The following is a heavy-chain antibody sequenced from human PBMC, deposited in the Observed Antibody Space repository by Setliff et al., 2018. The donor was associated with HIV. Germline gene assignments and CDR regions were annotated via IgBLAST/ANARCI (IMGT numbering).Heavy chain of an antibody. CDR2: INGGNGNT. D-gene: IGHD4-4*01. V-gene: IGHV1-3*01. Sequence: WASVKVSCKASGYTFSTYALHWVRQGPGQSLEWMGWINGGNGNTKYSQKLQGRVTITRGTSANTGYMELSGLRYEDTVVYYCARVQDYIGDYGMDVWGQGTTVTVSS. CDR1: GYTFSTYA. J-gene: IGHJ6*02. CDR3: ARVQDYIGDYGMDV.